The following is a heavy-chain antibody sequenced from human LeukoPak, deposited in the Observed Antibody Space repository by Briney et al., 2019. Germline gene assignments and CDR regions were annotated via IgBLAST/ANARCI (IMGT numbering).Heavy chain of an antibody. CDR3: ASDGVGRSTGFDH. D-gene: IGHD1-26*01. CDR2: IYPNNGGT. CDR1: GYTFTSYD. Sequence: ASVKVSCKASGYTFTSYDINWVRQATGQGLEWMGCIYPNNGGTKSAQKFQGRVTMTKDTSIGTAYMELSSLNSDDTAVYYCASDGVGRSTGFDHWGQGTLVTVSS. V-gene: IGHV1-2*02. J-gene: IGHJ4*02.